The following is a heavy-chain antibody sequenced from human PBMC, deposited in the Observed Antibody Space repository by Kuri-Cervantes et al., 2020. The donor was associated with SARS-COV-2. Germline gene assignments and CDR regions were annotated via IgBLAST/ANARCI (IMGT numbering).Heavy chain of an antibody. CDR1: GFTFSRYS. J-gene: IGHJ6*02. V-gene: IGHV3-21*01. D-gene: IGHD3-3*01. CDR3: ARDILEDFTIVYYYYGMDV. Sequence: GESLKISCVACGFTFSRYSMNWVRQAPGKGLEWVSSTSSSDYYIYYADSVKGRFTISRDNAKNSLYLQMNSLRAEDTAVYYCARDILEDFTIVYYYYGMDVWGQGTTVTVSS. CDR2: TSSSDYYI.